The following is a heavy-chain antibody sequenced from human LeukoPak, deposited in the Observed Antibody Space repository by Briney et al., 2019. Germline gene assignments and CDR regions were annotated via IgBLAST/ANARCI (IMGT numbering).Heavy chain of an antibody. D-gene: IGHD6-19*01. J-gene: IGHJ3*01. CDR1: GFTFSNTW. V-gene: IGHV3-15*07. Sequence: PGGSLRLSCLASGFTFSNTWMNWVRQAPGKGLEWVARIRSKRDGGTTDYAAPVKGGFTISRDDSKNTMYLQMNSLKAEDTAVYYCARGWYYAFDFWGQGTMVTVSS. CDR2: IRSKRDGGTT. CDR3: ARGWYYAFDF.